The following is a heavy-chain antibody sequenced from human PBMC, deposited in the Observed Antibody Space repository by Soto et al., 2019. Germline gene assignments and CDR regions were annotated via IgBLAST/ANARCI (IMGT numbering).Heavy chain of an antibody. CDR2: VSHDGRNT. J-gene: IGHJ4*02. CDR1: GFTFSDYA. V-gene: IGHV3-30*18. D-gene: IGHD6-19*01. CDR3: AKGGRQWLVTSDFNY. Sequence: VQLVESGGGVVQPGRSLRLSCAASGFTFSDYAMHWVRQAPGKGLEWVAVVSHDGRNTHYADSVKGRFTIARDSSKNTVSLEMTSLRAEETAVYYCAKGGRQWLVTSDFNYWGQGALVTVSS.